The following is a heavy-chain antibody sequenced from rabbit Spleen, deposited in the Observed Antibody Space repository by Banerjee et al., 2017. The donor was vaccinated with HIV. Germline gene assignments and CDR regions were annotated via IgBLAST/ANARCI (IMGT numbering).Heavy chain of an antibody. Sequence: QEQLVESGGGLVQPEGSLTLTCTASGFSFSSYYDMCWVRQAPGKGLEWIACINIVTAKTVYASWAKGRFIMSRTSSTTVTLQMTSLTAADTATYFCARGVDGGSGGDYDDLWGPGTLVTVS. J-gene: IGHJ4*01. V-gene: IGHV1S45*01. CDR2: INIVTAKT. CDR3: ARGVDGGSGGDYDDL. CDR1: GFSFSSYYD. D-gene: IGHD1-1*01.